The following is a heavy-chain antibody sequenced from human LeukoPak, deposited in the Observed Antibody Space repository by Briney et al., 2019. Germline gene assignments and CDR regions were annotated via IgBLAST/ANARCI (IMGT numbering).Heavy chain of an antibody. Sequence: AGGSLRLSCAASGFTFSVYSMIWVRQAPGKGLEWVAVLWRDGSNKYYADSVKGRFTISRDNPKNTLYLQMNSLRAEDTAVYYCARSNSGSYYGWFDPWGQGTLVTVSS. CDR2: LWRDGSNK. J-gene: IGHJ5*02. CDR1: GFTFSVYS. V-gene: IGHV3-33*08. D-gene: IGHD1-26*01. CDR3: ARSNSGSYYGWFDP.